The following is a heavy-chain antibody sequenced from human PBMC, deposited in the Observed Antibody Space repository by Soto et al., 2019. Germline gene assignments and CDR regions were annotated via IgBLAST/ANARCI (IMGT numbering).Heavy chain of an antibody. J-gene: IGHJ3*02. CDR1: GYTFTSYY. Sequence: ASVKVSCKACGYTFTSYYMHWVRQAPGQGLEWMGIINPSGGSTSYAQKFQGRVTMTRDTSTSTVYMELSSLRSEDTAVYYCARDHKDIVLMVYAIPPSYAFDIWGQGTMVTVSS. V-gene: IGHV1-46*01. D-gene: IGHD2-8*01. CDR3: ARDHKDIVLMVYAIPPSYAFDI. CDR2: INPSGGST.